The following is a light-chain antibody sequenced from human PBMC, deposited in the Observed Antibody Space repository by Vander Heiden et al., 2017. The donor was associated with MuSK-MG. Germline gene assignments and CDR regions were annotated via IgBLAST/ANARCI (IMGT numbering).Light chain of an antibody. CDR3: SSYTSSSTLFV. CDR2: DVS. CDR1: SSDVGGYNY. J-gene: IGLJ1*01. Sequence: QSALTQPASVSGSPGQSITISCTGTSSDVGGYNYFSWYQQHPGKAPNLMIYDVSNRTSGVSNRFSGSKSGNTASLTISGLQDEDEADYYCSSYTSSSTLFVFGTGTKVTVL. V-gene: IGLV2-14*01.